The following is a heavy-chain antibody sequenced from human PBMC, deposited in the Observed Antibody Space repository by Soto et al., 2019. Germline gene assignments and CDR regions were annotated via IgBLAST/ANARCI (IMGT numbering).Heavy chain of an antibody. Sequence: SGGSLRLSCAASGFTFSNSAMTWVRQALGKGPEWVSSIGRTNNTHYADSVKGRFAISRDNSQNTLYLQMNSLTAEDTAVYFRAKVDAYSYRTDHWGQGTLVTVSS. J-gene: IGHJ4*02. D-gene: IGHD3-16*02. V-gene: IGHV3-23*01. CDR3: AKVDAYSYRTDH. CDR1: GFTFSNSA. CDR2: IGRTNNT.